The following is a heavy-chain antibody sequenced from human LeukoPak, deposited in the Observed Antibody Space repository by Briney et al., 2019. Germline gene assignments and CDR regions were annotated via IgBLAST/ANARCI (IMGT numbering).Heavy chain of an antibody. D-gene: IGHD5-24*01. CDR3: PRDSTEMATACFDY. CDR1: GFTFSHYY. CDR2: ISSSGSTI. V-gene: IGHV3-11*04. J-gene: IGHJ4*02. Sequence: GGSLRLSCAASGFTFSHYYMSWLRQAPGKGLVWVSYISSSGSTIYYADSVKGRFTISRDNAKNSLYLQMNSLRAEATAVYYCPRDSTEMATACFDYWGEGTLVTVSS.